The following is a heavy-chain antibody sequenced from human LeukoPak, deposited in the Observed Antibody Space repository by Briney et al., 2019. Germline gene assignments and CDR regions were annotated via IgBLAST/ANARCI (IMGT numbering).Heavy chain of an antibody. CDR2: IYHSGST. Sequence: PSETLSLTCAVSGGSISSSNWWSWVRQPPGKGLEWIGEIYHSGSTNYNPSLKSRVTISVDKSKNQFSLKLSSVTAADTAVYYCARVLGSLVLRTQYYMDVWGKGTTVTVSS. CDR3: ARVLGSLVLRTQYYMDV. J-gene: IGHJ6*03. D-gene: IGHD6-6*01. CDR1: GGSISSSNW. V-gene: IGHV4-4*02.